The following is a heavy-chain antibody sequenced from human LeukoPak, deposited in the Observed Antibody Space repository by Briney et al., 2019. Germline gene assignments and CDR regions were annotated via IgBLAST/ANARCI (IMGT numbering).Heavy chain of an antibody. Sequence: ASVKVSCKASGYIFTTYAVNWVRQAPGQGLEWMGWIHPSAGNPTYAQGFTGRFVFSLDTSVSTTYLQISSLKAEDTAVYFCARAFQSLGGLSLPDYWGQGTLLTVSS. CDR3: ARAFQSLGGLSLPDY. V-gene: IGHV7-4-1*02. CDR1: GYIFTTYA. D-gene: IGHD3-16*02. CDR2: IHPSAGNP. J-gene: IGHJ4*02.